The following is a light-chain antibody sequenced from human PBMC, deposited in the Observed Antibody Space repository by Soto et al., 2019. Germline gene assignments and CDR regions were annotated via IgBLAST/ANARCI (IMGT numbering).Light chain of an antibody. CDR1: SSNLGAGYD. V-gene: IGLV1-40*01. CDR3: QAYDSSLSGSWV. J-gene: IGLJ2*01. CDR2: GNR. Sequence: QSVLTQPPSVSGAPGQRVTISCTGNSSNLGAGYDVHWYQQLPGAAPKLVIFGNRNRPSGVPERFSGSKSGTSASLAITGLQAEDEADYYCQAYDSSLSGSWVFGGGTKLTVL.